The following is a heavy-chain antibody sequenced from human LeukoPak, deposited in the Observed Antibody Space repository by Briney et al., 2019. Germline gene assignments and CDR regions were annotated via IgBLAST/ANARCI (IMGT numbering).Heavy chain of an antibody. CDR1: GYMFTSYY. V-gene: IGHV1-2*02. D-gene: IGHD6-13*01. CDR3: ARSDAGTIDQ. Sequence: GASVKLSCKASGYMFTSYYMHWVRQAPGQGLEWMGWINPNSGVTNYAQNFQGSFTMTRDTSISTAYMELSSLRSGDTAVYYCARSDAGTIDQWGQGTLVTVSS. J-gene: IGHJ4*02. CDR2: INPNSGVT.